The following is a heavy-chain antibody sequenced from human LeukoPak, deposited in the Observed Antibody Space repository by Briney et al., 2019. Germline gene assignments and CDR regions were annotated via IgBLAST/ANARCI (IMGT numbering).Heavy chain of an antibody. D-gene: IGHD1-26*01. CDR2: ISAYNGNT. J-gene: IGHJ3*02. CDR3: ARDIETRGSIVRAFDI. Sequence: ASVKISCKASGYTFTSYGISWVRQAPGQGLEWMGWISAYNGNTNYAQKLQGRVTMTTDTSTSTAYMELRSLRSDDTAVYYCARDIETRGSIVRAFDIWGQGTMVTVSS. CDR1: GYTFTSYG. V-gene: IGHV1-18*01.